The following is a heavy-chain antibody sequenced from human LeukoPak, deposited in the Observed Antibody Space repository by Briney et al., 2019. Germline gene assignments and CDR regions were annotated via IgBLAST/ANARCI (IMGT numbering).Heavy chain of an antibody. D-gene: IGHD3-22*01. CDR1: GYTFTGYY. V-gene: IGHV1-46*01. CDR3: ARIPRPTYYYDSSGSRCDY. Sequence: ASVKVSCKASGYTFTGYYIHWVRQAPGQGLEWMGIINPSADVTSYAQKFQGRVTMTTDTSTSTAYMELRSLRSDDTAVYYCARIPRPTYYYDSSGSRCDYWGQGTLVTVSS. CDR2: INPSADVT. J-gene: IGHJ4*02.